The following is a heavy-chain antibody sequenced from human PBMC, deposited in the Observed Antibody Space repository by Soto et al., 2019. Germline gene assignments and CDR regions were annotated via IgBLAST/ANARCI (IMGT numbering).Heavy chain of an antibody. J-gene: IGHJ4*02. D-gene: IGHD2-15*01. Sequence: EVQLVESGGGLVKPGGSLRLSCAASGFTFSSYSMNWVRQAPGKGLEWVSSISSSSSYIYYADSVKGRFTISRDNXKNSLYLQMNSLRAEDTAVYYCARDGVVVAGAADYWGQGTLVTVSS. CDR2: ISSSSSYI. CDR1: GFTFSSYS. V-gene: IGHV3-21*01. CDR3: ARDGVVVAGAADY.